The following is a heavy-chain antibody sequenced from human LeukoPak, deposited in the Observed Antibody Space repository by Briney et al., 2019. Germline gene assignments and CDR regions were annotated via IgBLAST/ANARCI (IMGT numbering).Heavy chain of an antibody. CDR3: ARILGYCSGGSCYSDFDY. CDR1: GYSFTSYW. D-gene: IGHD2-15*01. Sequence: GESLKISCKTSGYSFTSYWIGWVRQMPGKGLEWMGIIYPADSDTRYSPSFQGQVTISADESISTAYLQWSSLKASDTAMYYCARILGYCSGGSCYSDFDYWGQGTLVTVSS. J-gene: IGHJ4*02. V-gene: IGHV5-51*01. CDR2: IYPADSDT.